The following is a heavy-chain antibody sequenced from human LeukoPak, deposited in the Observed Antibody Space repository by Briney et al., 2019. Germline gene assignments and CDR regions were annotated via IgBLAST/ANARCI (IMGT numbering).Heavy chain of an antibody. D-gene: IGHD3-22*01. CDR2: ISWNRGSI. V-gene: IGHV3-9*01. CDR3: AKGVPYDSKGWFDP. CDR1: GFTFDDYA. J-gene: IGHJ5*02. Sequence: PGGSLRLSCAASGFTFDDYAMHWVRHAPGKGLEWVSGISWNRGSIGYAGSVKGRFTISRDNAKNSLYLQMNSLRAEDTALYYCAKGVPYDSKGWFDPWGQGTLVTVSS.